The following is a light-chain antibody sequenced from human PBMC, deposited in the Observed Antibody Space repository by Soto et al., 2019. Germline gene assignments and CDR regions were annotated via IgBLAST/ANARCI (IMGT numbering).Light chain of an antibody. CDR1: QSVNSN. CDR3: QQYYDWPLT. CDR2: GAS. Sequence: EIVMTQSPATLSVSPGERATLSCRASQSVNSNLAWYQQKPGQAPRLLMYGASTRATGIPDRFIGSGSGTEFTLSISSLQSEDFTVYICQQYYDWPLTFGGGTKVEIQ. V-gene: IGKV3-15*01. J-gene: IGKJ4*01.